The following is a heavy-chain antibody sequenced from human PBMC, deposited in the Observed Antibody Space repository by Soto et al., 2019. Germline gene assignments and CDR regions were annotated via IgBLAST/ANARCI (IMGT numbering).Heavy chain of an antibody. J-gene: IGHJ6*02. D-gene: IGHD1-1*01. Sequence: ASVKVSCKVSGYTLTELSMHWVRQAPGKGLEWMGGFDPEDGETIYAQKFQGRVTMTEDTSTDTAYMELSSLRSEDTAVYYCATLPLQLERLDYYGMDVWGQGTTVTVSS. CDR1: GYTLTELS. CDR2: FDPEDGET. V-gene: IGHV1-24*01. CDR3: ATLPLQLERLDYYGMDV.